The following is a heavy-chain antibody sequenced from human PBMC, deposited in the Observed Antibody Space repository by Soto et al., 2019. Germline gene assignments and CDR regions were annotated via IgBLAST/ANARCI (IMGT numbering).Heavy chain of an antibody. J-gene: IGHJ5*02. CDR2: IYYSGST. Sequence: SETLSLTCTVSGGSISTYYWSWIRQPPGKGLEWIGCIYYSGSTNYNPSLKSRVTKSVDTSNNQFSMKLSSLTAADTAVYYCARHQSHSSSYVDPWGQGTLVTVSS. D-gene: IGHD6-13*01. V-gene: IGHV4-59*08. CDR3: ARHQSHSSSYVDP. CDR1: GGSISTYY.